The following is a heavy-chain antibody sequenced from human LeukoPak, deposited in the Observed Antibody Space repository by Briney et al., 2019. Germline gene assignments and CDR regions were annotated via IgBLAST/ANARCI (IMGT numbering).Heavy chain of an antibody. D-gene: IGHD3-10*01. J-gene: IGHJ4*02. CDR1: GFTFSSYG. CDR3: AKRRPSMVRGPFDY. V-gene: IGHV3-30*18. Sequence: PGGSLRLSCAASGFTFSSYGMHWVRQAPGKGLEWVAVISYDGSNKYYADSVKGRFTISRDNSKNTLYLQMNSLRAEDTAVYYCAKRRPSMVRGPFDYWGQGTLVTVSS. CDR2: ISYDGSNK.